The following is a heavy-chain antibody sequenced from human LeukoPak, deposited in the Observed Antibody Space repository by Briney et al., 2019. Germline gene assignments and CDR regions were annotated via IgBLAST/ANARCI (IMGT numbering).Heavy chain of an antibody. V-gene: IGHV1-2*02. CDR3: ARANFLYCSSTTCLFGY. D-gene: IGHD2-2*01. CDR1: GYTFTDYY. J-gene: IGHJ4*02. CDR2: INPNSGDT. Sequence: ASVKVSCKASGYTFTDYYTHWVRQAPGQGFEWMGWINPNSGDTNYAQKFQGRVTMTRDTSISTAHMELSRLRSDDTAVYYCARANFLYCSSTTCLFGYWGQGTLVIVSS.